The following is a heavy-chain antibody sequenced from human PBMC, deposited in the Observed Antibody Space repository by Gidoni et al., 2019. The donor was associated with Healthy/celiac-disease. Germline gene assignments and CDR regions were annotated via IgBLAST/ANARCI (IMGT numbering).Heavy chain of an antibody. CDR2: ISSSSSYI. CDR1: GFTFSSYS. D-gene: IGHD6-13*01. V-gene: IGHV3-21*01. CDR3: ARFGVYEGAAAAPYYYYGMDV. J-gene: IGHJ6*02. Sequence: EVQLVESGGGLVKPGGSLRLSCAASGFTFSSYSMNWVRQAPGKGLEWVSSISSSSSYIYYADSVKGRFTISRDNAKNSLYLQMNSLRAEDTAVYYCARFGVYEGAAAAPYYYYGMDVWGQGTTVTVSS.